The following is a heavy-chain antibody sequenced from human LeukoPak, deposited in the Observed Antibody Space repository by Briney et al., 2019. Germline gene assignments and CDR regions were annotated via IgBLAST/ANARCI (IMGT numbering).Heavy chain of an antibody. V-gene: IGHV3-23*01. CDR2: ISGSGGST. CDR3: AKDAVLWFVTSSPLYYFDY. CDR1: GFTFSSYA. D-gene: IGHD3-10*01. Sequence: GGSLRLSCAASGFTFSSYAMSWVRQAPGKGLEWVSAISGSGGSTYYADSVKGRFTISRDNSKNTLYLQMNSLRAEDTAVYYCAKDAVLWFVTSSPLYYFDYWGQGTLVTVSS. J-gene: IGHJ4*02.